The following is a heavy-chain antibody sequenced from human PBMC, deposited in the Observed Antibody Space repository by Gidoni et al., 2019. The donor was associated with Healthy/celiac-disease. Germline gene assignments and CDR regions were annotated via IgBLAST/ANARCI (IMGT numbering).Heavy chain of an antibody. CDR2: ISDDGSNK. V-gene: IGHV3-30*18. CDR3: TKELPLYCSSTSCPYYFDY. CDR1: GFTFSSYG. Sequence: QVQLVESGGGVVQPGRSLRLSCAASGFTFSSYGMHWVRQAPGKGLEWVAVISDDGSNKYYADSVKGRFTISRDNSKNTLYQQMNSLRAEDTAVYYCTKELPLYCSSTSCPYYFDYWGQGTLVTVSS. D-gene: IGHD2-2*01. J-gene: IGHJ4*02.